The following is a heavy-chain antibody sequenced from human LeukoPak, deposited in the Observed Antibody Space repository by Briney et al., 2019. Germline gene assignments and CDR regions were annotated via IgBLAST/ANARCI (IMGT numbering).Heavy chain of an antibody. Sequence: SETLSLTCTVSGGSISSHYWSWIRQPPGKGLEWIGYIYYSGSTNYNPSLKSRVTISVDTSKNQFTLKLSSVTAADTAVYYCARAATLYCSGGSCYYYYYMDVWGKGTTVTVSS. D-gene: IGHD2-15*01. CDR2: IYYSGST. CDR1: GGSISSHY. CDR3: ARAATLYCSGGSCYYYYYMDV. J-gene: IGHJ6*03. V-gene: IGHV4-59*11.